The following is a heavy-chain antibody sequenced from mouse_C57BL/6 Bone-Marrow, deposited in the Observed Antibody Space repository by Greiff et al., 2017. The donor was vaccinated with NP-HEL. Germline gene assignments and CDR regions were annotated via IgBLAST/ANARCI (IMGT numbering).Heavy chain of an antibody. CDR3: ARSLIYYDYAWFAY. CDR1: GYAFSSYW. V-gene: IGHV1-80*01. D-gene: IGHD2-4*01. CDR2: IYPGDGDT. Sequence: VQLQQSGAELVKPGASVKISCKASGYAFSSYWMNWVKQRPGKGLEWIGQIYPGDGDTNYNGKFKGKATLTADKSSSTAYMQLRSLTSEDSAVYFCARSLIYYDYAWFAYWGQGTLVTVSA. J-gene: IGHJ3*01.